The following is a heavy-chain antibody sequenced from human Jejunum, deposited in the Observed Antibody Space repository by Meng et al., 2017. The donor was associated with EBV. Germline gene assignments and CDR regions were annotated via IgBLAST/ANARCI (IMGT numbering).Heavy chain of an antibody. CDR2: LYFSGST. Sequence: LPESGLGMLNASETLSPRCTVSVGSISSSYYYWSWRRQPTGKGLELIGSLYFSGSTYSNPSLNSRVTISADTSNNQFSLKLSSVTAADTAVYYCARRGSSSGWYSYDYWGQGTLVTVSS. J-gene: IGHJ4*02. D-gene: IGHD6-19*01. CDR3: ARRGSSSGWYSYDY. CDR1: VGSISSSYYY. V-gene: IGHV4-39*01.